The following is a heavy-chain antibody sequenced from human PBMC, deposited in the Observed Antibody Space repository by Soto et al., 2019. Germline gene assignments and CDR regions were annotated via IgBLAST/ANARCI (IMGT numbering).Heavy chain of an antibody. V-gene: IGHV4-39*01. J-gene: IGHJ3*02. CDR3: ARGFHYYDSSGYRLYAFDI. D-gene: IGHD3-22*01. Sequence: SETLSLTCTVSGGSSSSSSYYWGWIRQPPGKGLEWIGSIYYSGSTYYNPSLKSRVTISVDTSKNQFSLKLSSVTAADTAVYYCARGFHYYDSSGYRLYAFDIWGQGTMVTVSS. CDR2: IYYSGST. CDR1: GGSSSSSSYY.